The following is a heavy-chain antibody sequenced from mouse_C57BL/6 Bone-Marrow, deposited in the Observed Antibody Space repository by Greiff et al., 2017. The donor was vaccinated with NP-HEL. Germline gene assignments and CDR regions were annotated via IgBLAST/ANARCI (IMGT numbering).Heavy chain of an antibody. J-gene: IGHJ3*01. D-gene: IGHD2-4*01. CDR1: GYTFTSYW. CDR3: AYDSDGGLY. CDR2: IYPGSGST. V-gene: IGHV1-55*01. Sequence: QVQLQQPGAELVQPGASVKMSCKASGYTFTSYWITWVKQRPGQGLEWIGAIYPGSGSTNYNETFKSKAILTVDTSSSTPYLQLSILPSEASAVFYCAYDSDGGLYWGQGALVTVAA.